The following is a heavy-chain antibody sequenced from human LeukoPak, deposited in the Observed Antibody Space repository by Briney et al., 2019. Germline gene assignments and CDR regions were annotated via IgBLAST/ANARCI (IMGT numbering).Heavy chain of an antibody. J-gene: IGHJ4*02. CDR3: VATGVSGSYSFDY. Sequence: PGGSLRLSCAASGFTFSNYGMNWVRQAPGKGLEWVSGITANGGTTYYANSVKGRFTISRDNSKNTLYLQMNSLRAEDTAVYYCVATGVSGSYSFDYWGQGTLVTVSS. D-gene: IGHD3-10*01. CDR1: GFTFSNYG. CDR2: ITANGGTT. V-gene: IGHV3-23*01.